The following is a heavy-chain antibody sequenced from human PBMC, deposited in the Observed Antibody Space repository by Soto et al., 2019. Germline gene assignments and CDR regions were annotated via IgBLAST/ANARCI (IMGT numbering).Heavy chain of an antibody. J-gene: IGHJ6*02. Sequence: SETLSLTCSVYGGSFSGYYWSWIRQPPGKGLEWIGEINHSGSTNYNPSLKSRVTISVDTSKNQFSLKLSSVTAADTAVYYCARGGGSYDFWSGFSYYYYYYGMDVWGQGTTVTVSS. CDR1: GGSFSGYY. V-gene: IGHV4-34*01. D-gene: IGHD3-3*01. CDR3: ARGGGSYDFWSGFSYYYYYYGMDV. CDR2: INHSGST.